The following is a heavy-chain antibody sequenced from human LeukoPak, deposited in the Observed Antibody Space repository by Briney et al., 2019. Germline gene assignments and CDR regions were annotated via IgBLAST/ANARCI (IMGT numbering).Heavy chain of an antibody. CDR1: GGSISSGDYY. D-gene: IGHD4-17*01. CDR2: IYYSGST. Sequence: SQTLSPTCTVSGGSISSGDYYWSWIRQPPGKGLEWIGYIYYSGSTYYNPSLKSRVTISVDTSKNQFSLKLSSVTAADTAVYYCARSQYYGDFEGAFDIWGQGTMVTVSS. V-gene: IGHV4-30-4*01. J-gene: IGHJ3*02. CDR3: ARSQYYGDFEGAFDI.